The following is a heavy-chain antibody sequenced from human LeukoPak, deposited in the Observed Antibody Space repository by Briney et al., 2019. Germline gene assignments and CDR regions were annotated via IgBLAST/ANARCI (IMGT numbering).Heavy chain of an antibody. D-gene: IGHD6-19*01. CDR1: GFTFSSYA. Sequence: PGGSLRLSCAASGFTFSSYAMSWVRQAPGKGLEWVSAISGSGGSTYYADSVKGRFTISRDNSKNTLYLQMNSLRAEDTAVYYCAKDTTGWSKRGLDYWGQGTLVTVSS. CDR2: ISGSGGST. CDR3: AKDTTGWSKRGLDY. V-gene: IGHV3-23*01. J-gene: IGHJ4*02.